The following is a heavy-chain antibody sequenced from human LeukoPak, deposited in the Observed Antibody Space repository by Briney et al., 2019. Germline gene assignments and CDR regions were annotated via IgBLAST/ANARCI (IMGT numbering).Heavy chain of an antibody. J-gene: IGHJ5*02. CDR3: ARVVRGVNLFENWFDP. Sequence: ASVKVSCKASGYTFTSYYMHWVRQAPGQGLEWMGIINPSGGSTSYAQEFQGRVTMTRDTSTSTVYMELSSLRSEDTAVYYCARVVRGVNLFENWFDPWGQGTLVTVSS. V-gene: IGHV1-46*01. CDR1: GYTFTSYY. D-gene: IGHD3-10*01. CDR2: INPSGGST.